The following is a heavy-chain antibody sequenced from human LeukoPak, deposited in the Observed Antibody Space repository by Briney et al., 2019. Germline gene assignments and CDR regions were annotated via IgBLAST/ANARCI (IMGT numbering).Heavy chain of an antibody. Sequence: GGSLRLSCAASGFTFSSYGMSWVRQAPGKGLEWVSAISGSGGSTYYADSVKGRFTISRDNSKNTLYLQMNSLRAEDTAVYYCAKDRRPTDYDILTGYENDAFDIWGQGTMVTVSS. CDR2: ISGSGGST. D-gene: IGHD3-9*01. CDR1: GFTFSSYG. J-gene: IGHJ3*02. CDR3: AKDRRPTDYDILTGYENDAFDI. V-gene: IGHV3-23*01.